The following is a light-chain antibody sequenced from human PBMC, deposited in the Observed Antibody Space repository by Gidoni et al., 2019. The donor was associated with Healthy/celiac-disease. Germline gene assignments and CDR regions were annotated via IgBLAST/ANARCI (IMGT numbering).Light chain of an antibody. J-gene: IGKJ1*01. CDR2: GAS. Sequence: IVFTHSPGTLSLSPGERATLSCRAIQSVSSSDLAWYQQKPGQAPRLLIYGASSRATGVPDRFSGSGSGTDFTLTISRLEPEDFAVYYCQQYGSSRGTFGEGTKVEIK. CDR3: QQYGSSRGT. CDR1: QSVSSSD. V-gene: IGKV3-20*01.